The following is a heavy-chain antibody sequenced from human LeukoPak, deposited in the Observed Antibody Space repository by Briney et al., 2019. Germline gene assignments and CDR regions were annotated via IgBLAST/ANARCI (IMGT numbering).Heavy chain of an antibody. D-gene: IGHD6-19*01. V-gene: IGHV4-59*08. Sequence: PETLSLTCTVSGASISNSYWTWIWQPPGKGLEWIGYVYYTGSTNYNSSLKSRVTISIDTSKNQFSLKLTSVTAADTAVYYCARRVEPVAGTGSFDYWGQGTLVTVSS. CDR2: VYYTGST. CDR3: ARRVEPVAGTGSFDY. J-gene: IGHJ4*02. CDR1: GASISNSY.